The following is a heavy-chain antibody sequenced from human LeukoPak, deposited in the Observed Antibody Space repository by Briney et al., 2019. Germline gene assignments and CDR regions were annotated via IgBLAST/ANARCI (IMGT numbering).Heavy chain of an antibody. CDR2: ISGSGGST. V-gene: IGHV3-23*01. D-gene: IGHD3-22*01. J-gene: IGHJ4*02. CDR3: AKASAMIVVVSKHFDY. CDR1: GFTFSSYW. Sequence: AGGSLRLSCAASGFTFSSYWMHWVRQAPGKGLEWVSAISGSGGSTYYADSVKGRFTISRDNSKNTLYLQMNSLRAEDTAVYYCAKASAMIVVVSKHFDYWGQGTLVTVSS.